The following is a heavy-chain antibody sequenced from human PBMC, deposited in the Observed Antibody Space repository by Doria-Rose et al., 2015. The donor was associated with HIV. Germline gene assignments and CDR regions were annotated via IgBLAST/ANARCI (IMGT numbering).Heavy chain of an antibody. CDR2: IFADDER. Sequence: QVQLVQSGPVLVKPTETLTLTCTVSGVSLSSPGMGVSWIRQPPGKALEWLANIFADDERSYKTSRKSRLTITRSTSKSQVVLTMTDMDPVDTATYYCARIKSSRWYHKYYFDFWGQGTLVIVSA. D-gene: IGHD6-13*01. V-gene: IGHV2-26*01. CDR3: ARIKSSRWYHKYYFDF. CDR1: GVSLSSPGMG. J-gene: IGHJ4*02.